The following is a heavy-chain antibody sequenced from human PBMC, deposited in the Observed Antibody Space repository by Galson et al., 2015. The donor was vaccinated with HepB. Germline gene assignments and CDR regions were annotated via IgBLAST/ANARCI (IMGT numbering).Heavy chain of an antibody. CDR3: VHPGGGCDSTSCSYLGFFPH. Sequence: PALVKPTQSLTLTCSFSGFSLSTSGVGVGWVRQPPGKALEWLALIYWDDDKRYRPSLKSRLTITKDASKNQVVLTMINMDPVDTATYFCVHPGGGCDSTSCSYLGFFPHWGRGTPVTVSS. CDR2: IYWDDDK. J-gene: IGHJ1*01. CDR1: GFSLSTSGVG. D-gene: IGHD2-2*01. V-gene: IGHV2-5*02.